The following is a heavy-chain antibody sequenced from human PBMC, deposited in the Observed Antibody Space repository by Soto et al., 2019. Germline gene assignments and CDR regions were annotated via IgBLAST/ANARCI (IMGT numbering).Heavy chain of an antibody. CDR1: GFTFSTYG. J-gene: IGHJ6*02. V-gene: IGHV3-30*18. Sequence: QVQLVESGGGVDQPGRSLRLSCAASGFTFSTYGMHWVRQAPGKGLEWVAVISYDGSNKYYGDSVKGRFTISRDNSKNTVYVQMNSLRAEHTALYYCAKDQSVLQFDSSGYYSYFYGMDVWGQGTTFTVSS. CDR2: ISYDGSNK. CDR3: AKDQSVLQFDSSGYYSYFYGMDV. D-gene: IGHD3-22*01.